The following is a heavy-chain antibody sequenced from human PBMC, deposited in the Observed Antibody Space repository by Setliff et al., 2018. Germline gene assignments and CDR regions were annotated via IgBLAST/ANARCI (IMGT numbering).Heavy chain of an antibody. Sequence: GESLKISCAASGFTFNTHAMHWVRQAPGKGLEWVAVIWDDGGNKYHADSVKGRFTVSRGNAKNSLYLQLDSLTADDTAVYYCARGSLSGTTYPSDYWGQGTLVTVSS. CDR3: ARGSLSGTTYPSDY. D-gene: IGHD1-7*01. J-gene: IGHJ4*02. CDR1: GFTFNTHA. CDR2: IWDDGGNK. V-gene: IGHV3-33*08.